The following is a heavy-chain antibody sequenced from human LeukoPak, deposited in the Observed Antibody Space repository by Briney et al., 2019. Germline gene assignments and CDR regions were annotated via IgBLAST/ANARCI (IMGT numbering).Heavy chain of an antibody. CDR1: GGSISSY. CDR2: IYFSGTT. Sequence: SETLSLTCTVSGGSISSYWSWIRQSPGKGLEWIGYIYFSGTTNYNPSLKSRLTISIDTSRNQFSLNLSSVTAADTAIYYCVSGGSYLTKWGQGSLVTVSS. CDR3: VSGGSYLTK. D-gene: IGHD3-10*01. J-gene: IGHJ4*02. V-gene: IGHV4-59*01.